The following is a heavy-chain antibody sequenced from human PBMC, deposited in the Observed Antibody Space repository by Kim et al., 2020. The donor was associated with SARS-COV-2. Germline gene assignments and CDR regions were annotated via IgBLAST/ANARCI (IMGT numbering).Heavy chain of an antibody. J-gene: IGHJ3*01. D-gene: IGHD2-15*01. CDR3: TRDWSGGSCLLADAF. V-gene: IGHV3-73*01. Sequence: GGSLRLSCAASGFTFSGSAMHWVRQASGKGLEWVGRIKTKADTYATVYASSVKGRFTISRDDSENTVYLQLNSLKTDDTAVYYCTRDWSGGSCLLADAF. CDR2: IKTKADTYAT. CDR1: GFTFSGSA.